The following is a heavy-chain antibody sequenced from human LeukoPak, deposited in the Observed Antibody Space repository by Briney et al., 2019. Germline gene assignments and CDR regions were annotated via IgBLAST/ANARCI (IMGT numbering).Heavy chain of an antibody. CDR2: INTNTGNP. D-gene: IGHD3-22*01. Sequence: ASVKVSCKTSGYTFTDYYIHWVRQAPGQGLEWMGWINTNTGNPTYAQGFTGRFVFSLDTSVSTAYLQISSLRSEDTAVYYCVRAAHDSGGYLRYYFDYWGQGTLVTVSS. CDR3: VRAAHDSGGYLRYYFDY. J-gene: IGHJ4*02. V-gene: IGHV7-4-1*02. CDR1: GYTFTDYY.